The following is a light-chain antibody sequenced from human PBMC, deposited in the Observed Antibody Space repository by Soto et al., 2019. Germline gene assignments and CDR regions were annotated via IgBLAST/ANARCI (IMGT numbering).Light chain of an antibody. CDR2: DVS. Sequence: QSALTQPASVSGSPGQSITISCTGTSSDVGGYNYVSWYQQHPGKAPKLMIYDVSNRPSGVSNRFSGSKSGNTDSLTISGLQAEDEADYYCSSYTISSTLVVFGGGTKLTVL. J-gene: IGLJ2*01. CDR3: SSYTISSTLVV. CDR1: SSDVGGYNY. V-gene: IGLV2-14*01.